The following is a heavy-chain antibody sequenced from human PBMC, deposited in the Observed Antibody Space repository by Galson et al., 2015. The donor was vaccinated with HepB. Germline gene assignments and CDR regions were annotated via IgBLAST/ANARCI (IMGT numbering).Heavy chain of an antibody. D-gene: IGHD6-19*01. V-gene: IGHV3-7*02. CDR1: GFTFSNYW. Sequence: SLRLSCAASGFTFSNYWMSWVRQAPGRGLEWVANIREDGGEKYCVDSVEGRFTISRDNAKNSLFLEMNSLRGEDTAVYYCARGSGYRSAWYIWGQGTVVTVSS. CDR3: ARGSGYRSAWYI. J-gene: IGHJ4*02. CDR2: IREDGGEK.